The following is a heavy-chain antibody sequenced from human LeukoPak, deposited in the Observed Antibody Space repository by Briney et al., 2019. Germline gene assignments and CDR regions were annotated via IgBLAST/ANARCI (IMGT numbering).Heavy chain of an antibody. J-gene: IGHJ4*02. V-gene: IGHV3-23*01. Sequence: GGSLRLSCAASGFTFSSYAMSWVRQAPGKGLEWVSAISGSGGSTYYADSVKGRFTVSRDDSKNTLYLQMNSLRAEDTAVYYCAKDGGLWVSAHWGDSWGRGTLVTVSS. CDR1: GFTFSSYA. D-gene: IGHD7-27*01. CDR3: AKDGGLWVSAHWGDS. CDR2: ISGSGGST.